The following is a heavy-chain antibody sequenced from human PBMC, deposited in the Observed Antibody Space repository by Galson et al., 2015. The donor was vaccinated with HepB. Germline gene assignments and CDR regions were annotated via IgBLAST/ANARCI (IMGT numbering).Heavy chain of an antibody. J-gene: IGHJ3*02. CDR3: AKGTSITMIVVANDDAFDI. Sequence: SLRLSCAASGFTFSSYAMSWVRQAPGKGLEWVPAISGSGGSTYYADSVKGRFTISRDNSKNTLYLQMNSLRAEDTAVYYCAKGTSITMIVVANDDAFDIWGQGTMVTVSS. CDR2: ISGSGGST. CDR1: GFTFSSYA. D-gene: IGHD3-22*01. V-gene: IGHV3-23*01.